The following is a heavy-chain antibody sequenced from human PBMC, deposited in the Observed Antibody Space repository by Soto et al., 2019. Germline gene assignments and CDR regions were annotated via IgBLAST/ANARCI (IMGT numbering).Heavy chain of an antibody. V-gene: IGHV5-51*01. J-gene: IGHJ4*02. CDR2: IYPGDSDT. Sequence: PGESLKISCKGSGYSFTSYWIGWVRQMPGKGLEWMGIIYPGDSDTRYSPSFQGQVTISADKSISTAYLQWSSLKASDTAMYYCARHRRVPCYYDSSGYYPAGYFDYWGQGTLVTVSS. CDR1: GYSFTSYW. D-gene: IGHD3-22*01. CDR3: ARHRRVPCYYDSSGYYPAGYFDY.